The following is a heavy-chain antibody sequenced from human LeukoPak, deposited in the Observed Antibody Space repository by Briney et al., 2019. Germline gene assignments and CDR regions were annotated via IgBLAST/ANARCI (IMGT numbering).Heavy chain of an antibody. CDR2: INWNGGST. CDR1: GFTFDDYD. J-gene: IGHJ5*02. CDR3: TSQAGYSSSWKT. Sequence: GGSLRLSCAASGFTFDDYDMSWVRQAPGKGLEWVSGINWNGGSTGYADSVKGRFTISRGNAKNTRYLEMNSLKVEDTAVYYCTSQAGYSSSWKTWGQGTLVTVSS. D-gene: IGHD6-13*01. V-gene: IGHV3-20*04.